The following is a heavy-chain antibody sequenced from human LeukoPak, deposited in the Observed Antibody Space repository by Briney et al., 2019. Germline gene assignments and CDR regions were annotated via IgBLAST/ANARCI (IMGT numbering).Heavy chain of an antibody. V-gene: IGHV3-74*01. Sequence: PGGSLRLSCAASGLTFSSYWMHWVRQAPGKGLVWVSRINSDGSSTSYADSVKGRFTISRDNAKNSLYLQMNSLRAEDTAVYYCAREGIKECFDCWGQGTLITVSS. CDR1: GLTFSSYW. CDR2: INSDGSST. D-gene: IGHD3-3*01. CDR3: AREGIKECFDC. J-gene: IGHJ4*02.